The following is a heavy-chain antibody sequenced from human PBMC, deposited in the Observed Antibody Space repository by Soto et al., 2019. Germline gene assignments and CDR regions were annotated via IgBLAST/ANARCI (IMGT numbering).Heavy chain of an antibody. J-gene: IGHJ5*02. Sequence: SETLSLTCTVSGGSISNGGYYWSWIRQHPGKGLEWIGYIYYSGSTYYNPSLKSRVTISVDTSKNQFSLKLSSVTAADTAVYYCARHEGLTGRFIYNWFDPWGQGTLVTVSS. CDR2: IYYSGST. CDR3: ARHEGLTGRFIYNWFDP. CDR1: GGSISNGGYY. V-gene: IGHV4-31*03. D-gene: IGHD3-9*01.